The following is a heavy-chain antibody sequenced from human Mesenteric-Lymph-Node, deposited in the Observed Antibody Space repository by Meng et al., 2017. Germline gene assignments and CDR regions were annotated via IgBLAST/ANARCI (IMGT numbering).Heavy chain of an antibody. J-gene: IGHJ4*02. CDR3: ATGLSGGNDVGY. CDR1: GFTLSDHY. CDR2: SRDKSRSYTT. V-gene: IGHV3-72*01. D-gene: IGHD4-23*01. Sequence: EVQLVESGGGSVQPGGSLRRSGAASGFTLSDHYMDWVRQAPGKGLEWVGRSRDKSRSYTTEYAASVKGRFTISRDDSQNSLFLQMNSLKTEDTAVYYCATGLSGGNDVGYWGQGTLVTVSS.